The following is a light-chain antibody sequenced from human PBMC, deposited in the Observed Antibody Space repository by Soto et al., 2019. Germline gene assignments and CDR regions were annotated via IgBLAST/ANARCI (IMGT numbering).Light chain of an antibody. Sequence: EIVLPQSPGTLSLSPGARATLSCRASQTVSRMYLSWFQQKPGQAPRLLIYGASTRATGIPAKFSGSGSGTAFTLTISSLQSEDFAVYYCQQYNNWPRTFGQGTKVDIK. J-gene: IGKJ1*01. CDR3: QQYNNWPRT. V-gene: IGKV3-15*01. CDR1: QTVSRMY. CDR2: GAS.